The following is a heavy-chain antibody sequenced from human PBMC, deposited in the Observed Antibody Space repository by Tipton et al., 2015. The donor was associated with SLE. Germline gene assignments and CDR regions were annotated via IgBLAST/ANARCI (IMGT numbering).Heavy chain of an antibody. CDR3: AKGPRFLEWLGFDY. J-gene: IGHJ4*02. D-gene: IGHD3-3*01. Sequence: SLRLSCAASGFTLSNYGMYWVRQAPGKGLEWVAVLWFDGTTKYYTDSVKGRFTISRDNSKNTLYLQMNSLRAEDTAVYYCAKGPRFLEWLGFDYWGQGTLVTVSS. CDR1: GFTLSNYG. CDR2: LWFDGTTK. V-gene: IGHV3-33*06.